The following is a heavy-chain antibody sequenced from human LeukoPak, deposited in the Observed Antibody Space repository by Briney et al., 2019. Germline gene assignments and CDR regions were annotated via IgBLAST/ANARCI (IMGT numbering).Heavy chain of an antibody. D-gene: IGHD5-12*01. Sequence: PGGSLRLSCAASGFTFSSYAMHRVRQAPGKGLEWVAVISYDGSNKYYADSVKGRFTISRDNSKNTLYLQMNSLRAEDTAVYYCARDRGWGMDVWGKGTTVTISS. CDR2: ISYDGSNK. J-gene: IGHJ6*03. CDR1: GFTFSSYA. V-gene: IGHV3-30*04. CDR3: ARDRGWGMDV.